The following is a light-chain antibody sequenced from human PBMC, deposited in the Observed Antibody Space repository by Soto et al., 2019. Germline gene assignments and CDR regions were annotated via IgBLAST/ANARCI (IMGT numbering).Light chain of an antibody. CDR1: QSVSSY. CDR2: DAS. CDR3: QQRSNWPPEVT. J-gene: IGKJ5*01. Sequence: EIVLTQSPATLSLSPGERATISCRASQSVSSYLAWYQQKPGQAPRLLIYDASNRATGIPARFSGSGSGTDFTLTISSLEPEDFAVYYCQQRSNWPPEVTFGQGTRWRL. V-gene: IGKV3-11*01.